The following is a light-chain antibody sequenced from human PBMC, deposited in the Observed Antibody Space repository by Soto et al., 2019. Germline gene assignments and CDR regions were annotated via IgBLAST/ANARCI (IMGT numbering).Light chain of an antibody. CDR1: RSDVGSYNF. Sequence: QAALTQPAPRSGAPGQSITISCTGTRSDVGSYNFVSWYQQHPGKAPKLMIYEASKRPSGVSNRFSGSKSGNTASLTISGLQPKDEADYYCCSYAGSSTYVFGAGTKVTVL. CDR2: EAS. CDR3: CSYAGSSTYV. V-gene: IGLV2-23*01. J-gene: IGLJ1*01.